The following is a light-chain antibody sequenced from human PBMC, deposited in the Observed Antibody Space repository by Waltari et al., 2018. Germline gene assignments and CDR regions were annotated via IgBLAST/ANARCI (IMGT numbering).Light chain of an antibody. Sequence: QSVLTQPPSASGTPGQRVTIPCSGSSSNIGSNSVYWYQHLPGTAPKLLIYYSNQRPSGVPDRFSGSKSGTSASLAISGLRSEDEADYYCAAWDDSLSAVVFGGGTKLTVL. V-gene: IGLV1-47*01. CDR1: SSNIGSNS. CDR3: AAWDDSLSAVV. CDR2: YSN. J-gene: IGLJ2*01.